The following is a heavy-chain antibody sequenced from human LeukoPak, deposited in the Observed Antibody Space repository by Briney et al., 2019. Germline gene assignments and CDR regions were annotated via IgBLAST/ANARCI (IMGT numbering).Heavy chain of an antibody. CDR3: VRGGAIRVTGTTPFDY. Sequence: SQTLSLTCAISGDSVSSNSAAWNWIRQSPSRGLEWLGRTYYRSKWYNDYAASVKSRITINPDTSKNQFSLQLNSVTPEDTATYYCVRGGAIRVTGTTPFDYWGQGTLVTVSS. D-gene: IGHD1-20*01. J-gene: IGHJ4*02. V-gene: IGHV6-1*01. CDR1: GDSVSSNSAA. CDR2: TYYRSKWYN.